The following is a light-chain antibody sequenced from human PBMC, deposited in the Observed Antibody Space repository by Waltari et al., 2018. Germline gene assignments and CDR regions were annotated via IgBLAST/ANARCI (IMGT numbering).Light chain of an antibody. CDR3: SSYTSSSTYV. V-gene: IGLV2-14*01. CDR2: EVS. CDR1: SSDVGGSTY. Sequence: QSALTQPASVSGSPGPSLTISCPGTSSDVGGSTYVSWYQQHPGKAPKLMIYEVSNRPSGVSNRFSGSKSGNTASLTISGLQAEDEADYYCSSYTSSSTYVFGTGTKVTVL. J-gene: IGLJ1*01.